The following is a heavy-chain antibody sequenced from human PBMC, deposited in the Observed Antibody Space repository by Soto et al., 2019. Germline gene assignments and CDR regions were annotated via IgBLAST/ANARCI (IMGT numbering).Heavy chain of an antibody. D-gene: IGHD4-17*01. Sequence: PGGSLRLSCAASGFTFSSYAMHWVRQAPGKGLEWVAVISYDGSNKYYADSVKGQFTISRYNSKNTLYLQMNSLSAEDTSVYSCARGDYGDWHAFDIWGQGTMVTVSS. CDR3: ARGDYGDWHAFDI. J-gene: IGHJ3*02. V-gene: IGHV3-30-3*01. CDR1: GFTFSSYA. CDR2: ISYDGSNK.